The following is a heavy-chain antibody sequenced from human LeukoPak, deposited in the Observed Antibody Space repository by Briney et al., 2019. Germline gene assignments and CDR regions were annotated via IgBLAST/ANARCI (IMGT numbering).Heavy chain of an antibody. CDR2: IYPGDSDT. D-gene: IGHD3-10*01. Sequence: GGALQISWKGSGCLFTSYWIGWVRQMPGKGLEGMGIIYPGDSDTRYSPSFQGQVTISPDKSISTAYLQWSSLKASDTAMYYCARVSGSGRVDPWGQGTLVTVSS. CDR3: ARVSGSGRVDP. CDR1: GCLFTSYW. J-gene: IGHJ5*02. V-gene: IGHV5-51*01.